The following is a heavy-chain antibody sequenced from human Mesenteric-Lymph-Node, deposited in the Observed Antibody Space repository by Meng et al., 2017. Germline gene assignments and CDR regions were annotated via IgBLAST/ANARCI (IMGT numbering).Heavy chain of an antibody. CDR2: IWSDGSHT. D-gene: IGHD5-18*01. V-gene: IGHV3-33*03. CDR1: GVTFRSYG. J-gene: IGHJ3*02. CDR3: AGIRRREDDFDI. Sequence: GESLKISCTASGVTFRSYGMHWVRQAPGKGLEWVAVIWSDGSHTDHGDSVKGRFIISRDNAKKSLYLQMISLRPEDTALYYCAGIRRREDDFDIWGHGTMVTVSS.